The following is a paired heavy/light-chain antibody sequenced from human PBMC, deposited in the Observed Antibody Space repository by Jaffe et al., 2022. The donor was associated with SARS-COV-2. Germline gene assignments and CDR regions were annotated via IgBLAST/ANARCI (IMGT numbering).Heavy chain of an antibody. CDR3: ARDATYQLDY. J-gene: IGHJ4*02. V-gene: IGHV3-7*01. D-gene: IGHD2-2*01. CDR2: LKQDGSDK. Sequence: EVQLVESGGGLVQPGGSLRLSCAASGFTFNNHWMSWVRQAPGKGLEWVANLKQDGSDKNYVDSVEGRFTISRDNAKNSLYLQLNNLRAEDTAVYYCARDATYQLDYWGQGTLVTVSS. CDR1: GFTFNNHW.
Light chain of an antibody. J-gene: IGKJ1*01. CDR1: QKISSNS. V-gene: IGKV3-20*01. Sequence: EIVLTQSPGTLSLSPGERATLSCRASQKISSNSLAWYQQKPGQAPRLLMYGASSRATGIPDRFSGSGSGTDFTLTISRLEPEDLAVYFCQYWGQTFGQGTKVEIK. CDR3: QYWGQT. CDR2: GAS.